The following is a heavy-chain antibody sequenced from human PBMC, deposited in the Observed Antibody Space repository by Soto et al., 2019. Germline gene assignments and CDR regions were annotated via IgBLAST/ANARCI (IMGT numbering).Heavy chain of an antibody. CDR1: GGSFSGYY. D-gene: IGHD3-10*01. V-gene: IGHV4-34*01. CDR3: ARRLAPNYGSGSEFDY. CDR2: INHSGST. Sequence: QVQLQQWGAGLLKPSETLSLTCAVYGGSFSGYYWSWIRQPPGKGLEWIGEINHSGSTNYNPSLKSRVTISVDTPKNQFSLKLGSVTAADTAVYYCARRLAPNYGSGSEFDYWGQGTLVTVSS. J-gene: IGHJ4*02.